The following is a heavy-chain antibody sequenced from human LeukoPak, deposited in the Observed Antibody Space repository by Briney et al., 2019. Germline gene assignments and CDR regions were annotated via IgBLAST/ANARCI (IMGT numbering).Heavy chain of an antibody. CDR2: IYYSGST. Sequence: SETLSLTCTVSGGSISSYYWSWIRQPPGKGLEWIGYIYYSGSTNYNPSLKSRVTMSVDTSKNQFSLKLSSVTAADTAVYYCAREGYASGWIQFWGQGTLVTVSS. V-gene: IGHV4-59*01. J-gene: IGHJ4*02. CDR1: GGSISSYY. CDR3: AREGYASGWIQF. D-gene: IGHD6-19*01.